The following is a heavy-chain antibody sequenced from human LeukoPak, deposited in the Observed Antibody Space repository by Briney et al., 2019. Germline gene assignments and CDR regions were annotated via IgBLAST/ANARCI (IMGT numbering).Heavy chain of an antibody. D-gene: IGHD6-13*01. J-gene: IGHJ4*02. V-gene: IGHV3-23*01. CDR1: GFTFSSYA. CDR3: AKCRSESIAAAGNH. Sequence: GGSLRLSCAASGFTFSSYAMSWVRQAPGKGLEWVSAIGGSGDNRYYADSAKGRFTISRDNSKNTLYLEMNSLRVEDTAVYYCAKCRSESIAAAGNHWGQGTLVTVSS. CDR2: IGGSGDNR.